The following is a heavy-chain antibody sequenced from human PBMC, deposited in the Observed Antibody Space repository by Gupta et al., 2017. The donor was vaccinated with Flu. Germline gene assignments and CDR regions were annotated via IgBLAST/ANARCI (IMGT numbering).Heavy chain of an antibody. J-gene: IGHJ5*02. V-gene: IGHV4-34*01. CDR1: GGSFSGYY. CDR3: ARGRSHIVVVNAIFGFDP. D-gene: IGHD2-21*01. Sequence: QVHLQQWGAGLLMPSETLPLTCAVYGGSFSGYYWSWIRQPPGKGLEWIGEINHSGSTNYNPSLKSRVTISVDTSKNQFSLKLSSVTAADTAVYYCARGRSHIVVVNAIFGFDPWGQGTLVTVSS. CDR2: INHSGST.